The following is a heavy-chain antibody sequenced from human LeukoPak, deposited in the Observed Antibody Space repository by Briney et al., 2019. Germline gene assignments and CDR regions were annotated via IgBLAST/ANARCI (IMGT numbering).Heavy chain of an antibody. CDR2: ISSSSSYI. CDR3: AREVSSGWSEIDY. CDR1: GFTFSSYS. V-gene: IGHV3-21*01. J-gene: IGHJ4*02. D-gene: IGHD6-19*01. Sequence: PGGSLRLSCAASGFTFSSYSMHWVRQAPGKGLEWVSSISSSSSYIYYADSVKGRFTISRDNAKNSLYLQMNSLRAEDTAVYYCAREVSSGWSEIDYWGQGTLVTVSS.